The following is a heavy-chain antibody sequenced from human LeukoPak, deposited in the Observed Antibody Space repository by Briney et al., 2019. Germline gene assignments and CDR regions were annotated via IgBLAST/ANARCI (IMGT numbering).Heavy chain of an antibody. D-gene: IGHD6-6*01. CDR3: ARGSAAAPQFYYYYYYMDV. CDR1: GFTFSSYW. J-gene: IGHJ6*03. V-gene: IGHV3-7*01. Sequence: GGSLRLSCAASGFTFSSYWMSWVRQAPGKGLEWVANIKQDGSEKYYVDSVKGRLTISRDNAKNSLYLQMNSLRAEDTAVYYCARGSAAAPQFYYYYYYMDVWGKGTTVTISS. CDR2: IKQDGSEK.